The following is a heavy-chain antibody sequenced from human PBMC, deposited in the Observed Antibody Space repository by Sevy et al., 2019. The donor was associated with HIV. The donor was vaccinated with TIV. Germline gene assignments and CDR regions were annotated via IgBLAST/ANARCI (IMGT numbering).Heavy chain of an antibody. CDR2: IFGSVGRT. CDR1: GDTISDYH. CDR3: GREGEMIRGLIGGEYAFFHKDV. J-gene: IGHJ6*03. D-gene: IGHD3-10*01. Sequence: SETLSLTCSVSGDTISDYHWTWLRQPAGKGLEWIGHIFGSVGRTHFNPSLKTRVTMSVDRSKNQFSLMLTSVTTADTAVYYCGREGEMIRGLIGGEYAFFHKDVWGTGTTVTVSS. V-gene: IGHV4-4*07.